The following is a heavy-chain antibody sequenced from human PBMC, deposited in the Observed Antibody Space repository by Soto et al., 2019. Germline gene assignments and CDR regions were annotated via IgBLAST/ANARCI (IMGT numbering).Heavy chain of an antibody. J-gene: IGHJ4*02. V-gene: IGHV1-69*06. CDR1: GGTFGSYA. CDR3: ARDVTRTGYFDY. CDR2: IIPIFGTA. Sequence: SVKVSCKASGGTFGSYAISWVRQAPGQGLEWMGGIIPIFGTANYAQKFQGRVTITADKSTSTAYMELSSLRSEDTAVYYCARDVTRTGYFDYWGQGTLVTVSS. D-gene: IGHD4-17*01.